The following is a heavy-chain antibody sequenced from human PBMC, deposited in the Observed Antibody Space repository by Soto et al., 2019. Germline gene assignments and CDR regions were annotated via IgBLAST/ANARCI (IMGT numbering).Heavy chain of an antibody. CDR3: ATSLDV. CDR2: ISSSSSTI. J-gene: IGHJ6*02. V-gene: IGHV3-48*01. CDR1: GFTFSSYS. Sequence: EVQLVESGGGLVQPGGSLRLSCAASGFTFSSYSMNWVRQAPGKGLEWVSYISSSSSTIYYAVSVKGRLTISRDKAKNSLYLQISSLRAEDTAVYYCATSLDVWGQGTTVTVSS.